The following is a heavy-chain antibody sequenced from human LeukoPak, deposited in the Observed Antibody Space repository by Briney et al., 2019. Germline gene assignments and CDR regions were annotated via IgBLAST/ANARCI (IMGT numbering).Heavy chain of an antibody. D-gene: IGHD3-22*01. CDR1: GGSFSGYY. V-gene: IGHV4-34*01. CDR2: INHSGST. Sequence: PSETLSLTCAVYGGSFSGYYWSWIRQPPGKGLEWIGEINHSGSTNYNPSLKSRVTISVDTSKNQFSLRLSSVTAADTAVYYCARGRKSSYYYDSSGYGPYYYYYGMDVWGQGTTVTVSS. CDR3: ARGRKSSYYYDSSGYGPYYYYYGMDV. J-gene: IGHJ6*02.